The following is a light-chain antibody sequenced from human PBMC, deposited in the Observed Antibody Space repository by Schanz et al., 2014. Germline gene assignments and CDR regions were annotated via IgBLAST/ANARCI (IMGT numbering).Light chain of an antibody. V-gene: IGKV3-15*01. Sequence: IVMTQSPATLSVSPGERATLSCRASQSVSSHLVWYQQKFGQAPRLLIYGASIRATGIPARFSGSGSGTEFTLTISRLEPEDFAVYYCQQCGSSPPITFGQGTRLEIK. CDR3: QQCGSSPPIT. CDR1: QSVSSH. J-gene: IGKJ5*01. CDR2: GAS.